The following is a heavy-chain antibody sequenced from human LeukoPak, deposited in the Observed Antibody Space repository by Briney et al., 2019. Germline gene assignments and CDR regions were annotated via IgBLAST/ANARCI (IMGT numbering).Heavy chain of an antibody. V-gene: IGHV3-21*01. CDR1: GFTFSSYI. Sequence: GGSLRLSCAASGFTFSSYIMNWVRQAPGKGLEWVSSISSSSNHIYYADSMKGRFTISRDNAKNSLFLQMNTLRAEDAAVSYCAREDASAFDIWGQGTMVTVSS. J-gene: IGHJ3*02. CDR2: ISSSSNHI. CDR3: AREDASAFDI.